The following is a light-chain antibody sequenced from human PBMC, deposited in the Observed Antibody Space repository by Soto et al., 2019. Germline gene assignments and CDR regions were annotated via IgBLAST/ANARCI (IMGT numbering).Light chain of an antibody. CDR2: QAS. Sequence: DIQMTQSPSSLSASVGDRVTITCQASQDISNYLNWYQQKPGKAPKLLIYQASLLESGVPSRFSGSGSGTEFTLTISSLQPDDLATYYCQQYNSSPWTFGQGTKVDIK. CDR3: QQYNSSPWT. J-gene: IGKJ1*01. CDR1: QDISNY. V-gene: IGKV1-5*03.